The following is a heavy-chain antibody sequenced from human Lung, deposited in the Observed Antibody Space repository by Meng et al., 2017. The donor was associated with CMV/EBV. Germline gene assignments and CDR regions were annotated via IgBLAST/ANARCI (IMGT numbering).Heavy chain of an antibody. J-gene: IGHJ6*02. D-gene: IGHD6-6*01. Sequence: GGSLRLXCAASGFTFSSYGMHWVRQAPGKGLEWVAFIRYDGSNKYYADSVKGRFTISRDNSKNTLYLQMNSLRAEDTAVYYCAKGDLGSSPYYYYGMDVXGQGXTVTVSS. CDR1: GFTFSSYG. CDR3: AKGDLGSSPYYYYGMDV. V-gene: IGHV3-30*02. CDR2: IRYDGSNK.